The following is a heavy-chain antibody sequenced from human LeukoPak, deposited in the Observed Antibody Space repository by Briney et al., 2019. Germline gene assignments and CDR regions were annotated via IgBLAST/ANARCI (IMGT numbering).Heavy chain of an antibody. D-gene: IGHD5-18*01. CDR3: AKVSGYSYGYGFDY. CDR2: IRYDGSNK. CDR1: GFTFSSYA. J-gene: IGHJ4*02. Sequence: GGSLRLSCAASGFTFSSYAMTWVRQAPGKGLEWVAFIRYDGSNKYYADSVKGRFTISRDNSKNTLYLQMNSLRAEDTAVYYCAKVSGYSYGYGFDYWGQGTLVTVSS. V-gene: IGHV3-30*02.